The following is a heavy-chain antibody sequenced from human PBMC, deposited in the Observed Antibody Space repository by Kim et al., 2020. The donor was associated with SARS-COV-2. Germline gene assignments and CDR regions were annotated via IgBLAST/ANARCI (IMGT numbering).Heavy chain of an antibody. Sequence: ASVKVSCKASGYTFTSYGISWVRQAPGQGLEWMGWISAYNGNTNYAQKLQGRVTMTTDTSTSTAYMELRSLRSDDTAVYYCARDLLMTTVTRFDYWGQGTLVTVSS. CDR3: ARDLLMTTVTRFDY. D-gene: IGHD4-17*01. J-gene: IGHJ4*02. CDR1: GYTFTSYG. CDR2: ISAYNGNT. V-gene: IGHV1-18*04.